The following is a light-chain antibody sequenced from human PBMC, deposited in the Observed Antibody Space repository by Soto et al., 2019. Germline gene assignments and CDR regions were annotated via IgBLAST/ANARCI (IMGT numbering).Light chain of an antibody. V-gene: IGKV1-39*01. CDR3: QQSYTTPFT. Sequence: DIQMTQSQSSLSASVGDRVTITCRASQSVSNYLNWFQHKPGRAPMLLIHTASTLRSGVPSRFSGSGSGADFTLTISSLQREDVSTYDCQQSYTTPFTFGQGTELELK. CDR1: QSVSNY. J-gene: IGKJ2*01. CDR2: TAS.